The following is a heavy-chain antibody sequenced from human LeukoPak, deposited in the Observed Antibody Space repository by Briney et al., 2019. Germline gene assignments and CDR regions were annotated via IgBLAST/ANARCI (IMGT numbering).Heavy chain of an antibody. CDR3: AGVEYTSVAFPFDY. D-gene: IGHD6-25*01. Sequence: SETLSLTCTVSGGCISRYYWNWIRQPPGKGLEWIGDVYYTGTTNYNPSLKSRVTISVDTSKNHFSLRLSSVTAADTAVYYCAGVEYTSVAFPFDYWGQGILVTVSS. J-gene: IGHJ4*02. V-gene: IGHV4-59*01. CDR1: GGCISRYY. CDR2: VYYTGTT.